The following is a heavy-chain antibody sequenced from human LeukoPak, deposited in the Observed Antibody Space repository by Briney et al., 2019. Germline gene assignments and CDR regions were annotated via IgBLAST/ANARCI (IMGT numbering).Heavy chain of an antibody. V-gene: IGHV1-46*01. CDR3: AKTIAVAGDPPDY. CDR1: GYTFTSYY. D-gene: IGHD6-19*01. CDR2: INPSGGST. Sequence: EASVKVSCKASGYTFTSYYMHWVRQASGQGLEWMGIINPSGGSTSYAQKFQGRVTMTRDTSTSTVYMELSSLRSEDTAVYYCAKTIAVAGDPPDYWGQGTLVTVSS. J-gene: IGHJ4*02.